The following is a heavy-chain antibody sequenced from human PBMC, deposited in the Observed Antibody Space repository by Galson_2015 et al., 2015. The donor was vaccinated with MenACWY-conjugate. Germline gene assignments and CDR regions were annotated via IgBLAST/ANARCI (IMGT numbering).Heavy chain of an antibody. CDR2: IRGRGGGT. Sequence: SLRLSCAASGFTFNRHSMSWGRQAPGKGREWVPPIRGRGGGTSNAHPLKGRFTISRDISRTPPYLQVNSLRAEDTAVYYCVREVYYFGSLGWLDPWGQGTLVTVSS. CDR1: GFTFNRHS. D-gene: IGHD3-10*01. J-gene: IGHJ5*02. V-gene: IGHV3-23*01. CDR3: VREVYYFGSLGWLDP.